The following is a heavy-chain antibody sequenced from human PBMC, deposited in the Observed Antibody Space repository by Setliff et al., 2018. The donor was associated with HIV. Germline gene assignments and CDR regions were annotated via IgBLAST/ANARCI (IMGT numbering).Heavy chain of an antibody. CDR3: ARRPAGAVAGGYGMDV. V-gene: IGHV4-38-2*01. D-gene: IGHD6-19*01. CDR2: IYHSGST. CDR1: NYSISSAYY. Sequence: SETLSLTCAVSNYSISSAYYWGWIRHPPGKGLEWIGSIYHSGSTYYNPSLKSRVTISVDTSKNQFCLKLSSVTAADTAVYYCARRPAGAVAGGYGMDVWGQGTTVTVSS. J-gene: IGHJ6*02.